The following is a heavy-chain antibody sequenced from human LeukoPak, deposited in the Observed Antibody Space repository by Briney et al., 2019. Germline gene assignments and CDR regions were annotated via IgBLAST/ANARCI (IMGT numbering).Heavy chain of an antibody. D-gene: IGHD2-8*01. CDR1: GFTFSSYA. Sequence: QPGGSLRLSCEASGFTFSSYAMSWDRQAPGKGLEWVSSISDSGGSTFYADSVKGRFTISRDNSKNTLYLQMNSLRAEDTAIYFCAKRMGDYWGQGTLVTVSS. J-gene: IGHJ4*02. CDR2: ISDSGGST. CDR3: AKRMGDY. V-gene: IGHV3-23*01.